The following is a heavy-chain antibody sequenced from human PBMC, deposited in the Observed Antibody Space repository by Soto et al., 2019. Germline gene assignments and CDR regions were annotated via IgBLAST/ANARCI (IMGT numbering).Heavy chain of an antibody. V-gene: IGHV4-39*01. J-gene: IGHJ5*02. CDR1: GGSVGRRSAY. D-gene: IGHD6-19*01. CDR2: LFSGST. Sequence: QLQLQESGPGLVKPSETLSLTCTVSGGSVGRRSAYLGWVRQPPGKGLEWIGTLFSGSTYSNPSLKGRVTLSVDTAKNQFSLKLTSVAATDTAIYYCATTRGIAVGGSFDNWGQGILVTVSS. CDR3: ATTRGIAVGGSFDN.